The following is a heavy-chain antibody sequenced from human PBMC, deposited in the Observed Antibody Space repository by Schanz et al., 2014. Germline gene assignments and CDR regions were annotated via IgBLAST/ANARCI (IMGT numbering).Heavy chain of an antibody. CDR2: INPSSGTT. D-gene: IGHD3-22*01. Sequence: QVQLVQSGAEVKKPGASVKVSCKASGYTFTTYYIHWVRQAPGQGLEWMGRINPSSGTTRIAQNFQGILTMTRDTSTSAVNMELSSRRAEATAVYYCARGGFYDSTSFDSWGQGTLVTVSS. CDR1: GYTFTTYY. J-gene: IGHJ4*02. V-gene: IGHV1-46*01. CDR3: ARGGFYDSTSFDS.